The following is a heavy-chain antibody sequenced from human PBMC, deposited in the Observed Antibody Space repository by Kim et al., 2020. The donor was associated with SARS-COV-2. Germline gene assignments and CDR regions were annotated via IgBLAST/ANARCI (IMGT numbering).Heavy chain of an antibody. D-gene: IGHD3-16*01. CDR3: AKDSFPRTSMIKGDAWFDP. CDR1: GFTFSSYA. V-gene: IGHV3-23*01. CDR2: ISGSGGST. J-gene: IGHJ5*02. Sequence: GGSLRLSCAASGFTFSSYAMTWVRQAPGKGLEWVSSISGSGGSTYYADSVKGRFTISRDNSKNTLYLQMNSLRAEDTAVYYCAKDSFPRTSMIKGDAWFDPWGQGTLVTVSS.